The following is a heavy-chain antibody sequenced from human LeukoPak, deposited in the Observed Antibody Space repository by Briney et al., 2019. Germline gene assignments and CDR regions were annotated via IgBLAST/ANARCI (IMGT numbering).Heavy chain of an antibody. V-gene: IGHV4-4*09. CDR2: IYTSGST. CDR1: GGSISSYY. CDR3: ARLVSFWSGYGYYYYYYMDV. Sequence: SETLSLTCTASGGSISSYYRSWIRQPPGKGLEWIGYIYTSGSTNYNPSLKSRVTISVDTSKNQFSLKLSSVTAADTAVYYCARLVSFWSGYGYYYYYYMDVWGKGTTVTVSS. D-gene: IGHD3-3*01. J-gene: IGHJ6*03.